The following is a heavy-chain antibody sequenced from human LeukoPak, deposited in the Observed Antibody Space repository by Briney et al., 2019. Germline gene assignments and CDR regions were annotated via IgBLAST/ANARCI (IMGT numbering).Heavy chain of an antibody. Sequence: PGGSLRLSCAASVSTFSGSAMNWVRQASGKGLEWVGRIRSKANSYATAYAASVKGRFTISRDDSKNTAYLQMNSLKHEDTAVYYCSKEWEVAASHYYYYYMDVWGKGTTVTVSS. V-gene: IGHV3-73*01. J-gene: IGHJ6*03. D-gene: IGHD2-15*01. CDR1: VSTFSGSA. CDR3: SKEWEVAASHYYYYYMDV. CDR2: IRSKANSYAT.